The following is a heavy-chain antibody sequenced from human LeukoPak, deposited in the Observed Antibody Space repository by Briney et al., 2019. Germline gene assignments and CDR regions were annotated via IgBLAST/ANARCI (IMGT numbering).Heavy chain of an antibody. D-gene: IGHD3-10*01. J-gene: IGHJ4*02. CDR1: GFTFSSCS. Sequence: GGSLRLSCAASGFTFSSCSMNWVRQAPGKGLEWVSSISSSSSYIYYADSVKGRFTISRDNAKNSLYLQMNSLGAEDTAVYYCARDRDGYYYGSGSYYVHWGQGTLVTVSS. CDR3: ARDRDGYYYGSGSYYVH. CDR2: ISSSSSYI. V-gene: IGHV3-21*01.